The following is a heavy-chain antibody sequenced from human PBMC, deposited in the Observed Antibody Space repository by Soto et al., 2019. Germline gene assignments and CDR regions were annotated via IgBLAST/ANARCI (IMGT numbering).Heavy chain of an antibody. CDR2: ISAGGGST. V-gene: IGHV3-23*01. J-gene: IGHJ4*02. CDR3: AKGYMTSVTFDY. Sequence: GGSLRLSCAASGFTFSSYAISWVRQAPGKGLEWVSAISAGGGSTYYADSVKGRFTISRDNSKNTLYLQMNSLRAEDTAVYYCAKGYMTSVTFDYWGQGTLVTVSS. CDR1: GFTFSSYA. D-gene: IGHD4-17*01.